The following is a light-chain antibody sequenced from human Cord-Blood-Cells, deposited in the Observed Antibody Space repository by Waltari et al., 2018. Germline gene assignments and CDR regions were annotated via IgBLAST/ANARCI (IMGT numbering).Light chain of an antibody. CDR2: GAS. J-gene: IGKJ2*03. Sequence: EIVLTQSPGTLSLSPGEIATLSCRASQSVSSSYLAWYQQKPGQAPRLLIYGASCRATGIPDRFSGSGSGTDFTLTSSRLEPEDFAVYYCQQYGSSPRYSFGQGTNLEIK. V-gene: IGKV3-20*01. CDR3: QQYGSSPRYS. CDR1: QSVSSSY.